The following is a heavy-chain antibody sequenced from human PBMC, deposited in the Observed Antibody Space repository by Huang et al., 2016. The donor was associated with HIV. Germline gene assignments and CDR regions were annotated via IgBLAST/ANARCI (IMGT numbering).Heavy chain of an antibody. D-gene: IGHD2-15*01. CDR3: ASPGEYFDVSGVSRPFQF. V-gene: IGHV1-46*01. CDR1: NYY. Sequence: QVQLVQSEAEVRKPGASVKLSCKTSNYYIHWLRQAPGQGPEWMAVINPNGGSVSYAQKFRGRLTVTGETTTSTVYMILVRLRSEDTAIYYCASPGEYFDVSGVSRPFQFWGQGTLVTVSS. J-gene: IGHJ4*02. CDR2: INPNGGSV.